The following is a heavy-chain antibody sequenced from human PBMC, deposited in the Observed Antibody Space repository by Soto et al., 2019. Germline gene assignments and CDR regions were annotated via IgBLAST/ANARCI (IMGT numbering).Heavy chain of an antibody. V-gene: IGHV4-59*08. CDR2: IYYSGST. CDR1: GGSISSYY. Sequence: SDTLSLTCTVSGGSISSYYWSWIRQPPGKGLEWIGYIYYSGSTNYNPSLKSRVTISVDTSKNQSSLKLSSVTAADTAVYYCARLWGYFNDYWGQGTLVTVSS. J-gene: IGHJ4*02. D-gene: IGHD3-22*01. CDR3: ARLWGYFNDY.